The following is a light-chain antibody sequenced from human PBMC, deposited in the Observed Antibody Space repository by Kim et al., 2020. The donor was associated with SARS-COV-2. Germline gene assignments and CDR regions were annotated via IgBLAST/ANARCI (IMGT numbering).Light chain of an antibody. Sequence: ASIGDRVTITCRASQGISKYLVWYQQKPGKPPKLLIYAASALQSGVPSRFSGSGSGTDFPLTISSLQPEDVATYYCQKANSAPFTFGPGTKVDIK. CDR3: QKANSAPFT. CDR2: AAS. CDR1: QGISKY. J-gene: IGKJ3*01. V-gene: IGKV1-27*01.